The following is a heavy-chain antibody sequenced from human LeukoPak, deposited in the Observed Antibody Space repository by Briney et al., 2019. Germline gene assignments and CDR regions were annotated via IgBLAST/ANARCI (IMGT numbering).Heavy chain of an antibody. D-gene: IGHD4-17*01. V-gene: IGHV3-15*01. Sequence: GGSLRLSCAASGFTFSNAWMSWVRQAPGQGLEWVGRIKSKTDGGTTDYAAPVKGRFTISRDDSKNTLYLQMNSLKTEDTAVYYCTTDGAGSDYGDSNDAFDIWGQGTMVTVSS. CDR2: IKSKTDGGTT. CDR1: GFTFSNAW. J-gene: IGHJ3*02. CDR3: TTDGAGSDYGDSNDAFDI.